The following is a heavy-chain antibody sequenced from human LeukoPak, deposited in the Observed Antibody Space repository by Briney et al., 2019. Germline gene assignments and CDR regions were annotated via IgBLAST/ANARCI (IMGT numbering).Heavy chain of an antibody. V-gene: IGHV1-69*13. CDR3: RYSSSAQYFDY. CDR2: IIPIFGTA. Sequence: GASVKVSCKASGGTFSSYAIGWVRQAPGQGLEWMGGIIPIFGTANYAQKFQGRVTITADESTSTAYMELSSLRSEDTAVYYCRYSSSAQYFDYWGQGTLVTVSS. J-gene: IGHJ4*02. CDR1: GGTFSSYA. D-gene: IGHD6-6*01.